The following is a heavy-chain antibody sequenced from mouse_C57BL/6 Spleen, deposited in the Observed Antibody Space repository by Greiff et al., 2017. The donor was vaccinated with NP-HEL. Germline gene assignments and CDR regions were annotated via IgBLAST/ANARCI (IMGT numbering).Heavy chain of an antibody. V-gene: IGHV1-82*01. CDR1: GYAFSSSW. D-gene: IGHD4-1*01. J-gene: IGHJ2*01. CDR2: IYPGDGDT. CDR3: AIDWDGYFAY. Sequence: QVQLKESGPELVKPGASVKISCKASGYAFSSSWMNWVKQRPGKGLEWIGRIYPGDGDTNYNGTFKGKATLTADKSSSPAYMQLSRLTSEDSAVYFCAIDWDGYFAYWGQGTTLTVSS.